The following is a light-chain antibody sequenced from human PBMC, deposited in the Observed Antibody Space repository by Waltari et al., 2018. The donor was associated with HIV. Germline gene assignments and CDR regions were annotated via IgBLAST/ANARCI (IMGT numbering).Light chain of an antibody. V-gene: IGLV7-46*01. Sequence: QALVTQDPSLTVNPGGTIIHTCASATDSVTPNQYQYWFQQKAGQAPRTLISATQKRQSWAPGLFSGFLLGGKAVLTLTGAQPEDEADYFCLLSINGSRTFGGGTRVTVL. CDR1: TDSVTPNQY. CDR2: ATQ. CDR3: LLSINGSRT. J-gene: IGLJ2*01.